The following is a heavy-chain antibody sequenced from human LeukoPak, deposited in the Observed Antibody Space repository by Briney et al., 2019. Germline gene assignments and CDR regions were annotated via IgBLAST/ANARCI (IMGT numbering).Heavy chain of an antibody. Sequence: GGSLRLSCAASGFIFSGSSMHRVRQAPGKGLEWVSFIRFDATNKYYAASVKGRFTISRDNSNNTLFLQLNDLRTEDTATYFCAKEQYPGYFDYWGQGTLVTVSS. V-gene: IGHV3-30*02. CDR1: GFIFSGSS. CDR2: IRFDATNK. D-gene: IGHD2/OR15-2a*01. J-gene: IGHJ4*02. CDR3: AKEQYPGYFDY.